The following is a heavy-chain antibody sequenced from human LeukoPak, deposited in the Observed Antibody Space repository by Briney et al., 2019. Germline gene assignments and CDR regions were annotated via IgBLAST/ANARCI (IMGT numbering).Heavy chain of an antibody. CDR2: IRYDGIKK. V-gene: IGHV3-30*02. Sequence: GGSLRLSCAASGFIFSNFGMHWVRQSPAKGLEWVAFIRYDGIKKYYADSVKGRFTISRENFKSTLYLQMNSLRAEDTAVYYCARYWSSWSADFWGQGTLVTVSS. D-gene: IGHD6-13*01. J-gene: IGHJ4*02. CDR3: ARYWSSWSADF. CDR1: GFIFSNFG.